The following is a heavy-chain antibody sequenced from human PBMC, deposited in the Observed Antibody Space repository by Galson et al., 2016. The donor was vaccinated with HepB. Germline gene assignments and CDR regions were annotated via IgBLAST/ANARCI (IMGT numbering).Heavy chain of an antibody. CDR1: GFTFHDYD. Sequence: LRLSCAISGFTFHDYDMHWVRQGTGASLEWVANMRPAGDKYYPGSVKGRFTVSRESAKNSFYLQMDSLRAGDSGVYYCASGPHWNHAYWGQGTLVTVSS. V-gene: IGHV3-13*01. D-gene: IGHD1-1*01. CDR3: ASGPHWNHAY. J-gene: IGHJ4*02. CDR2: MRPAGDK.